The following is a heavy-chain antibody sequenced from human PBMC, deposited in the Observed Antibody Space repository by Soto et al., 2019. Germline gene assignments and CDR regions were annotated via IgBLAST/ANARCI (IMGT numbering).Heavy chain of an antibody. V-gene: IGHV3-7*03. CDR1: GFTFSNYW. J-gene: IGHJ4*02. CDR2: IKQDGSEK. D-gene: IGHD2-15*01. Sequence: PGGSLRLPCAASGFTFSNYWMTWVRQAPGKGPEWVANIKQDGSEKYYVDSVKGRFTISRDNAKNSLYLQMNSLRAEDTAVYYCARGCSGGSCYSIWFDYWGQGTQVTVSS. CDR3: ARGCSGGSCYSIWFDY.